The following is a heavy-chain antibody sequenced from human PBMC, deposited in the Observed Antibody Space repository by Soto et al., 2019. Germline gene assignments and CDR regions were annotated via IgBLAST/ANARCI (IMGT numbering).Heavy chain of an antibody. D-gene: IGHD6-13*01. CDR1: GFAFSTYA. CDR2: ISGSGGSS. CDR3: AKVTKRAAAGRYEYYKYGMDV. V-gene: IGHV3-23*01. J-gene: IGHJ6*02. Sequence: GGSLRLSCAAAGFAFSTYAMTWVRQAPGKGLEWVSVISGSGGSSYYAASVKGRFTISRDNSKNTLFLQMGGLRAEDTAVYYCAKVTKRAAAGRYEYYKYGMDVWGQGTTVTVSS.